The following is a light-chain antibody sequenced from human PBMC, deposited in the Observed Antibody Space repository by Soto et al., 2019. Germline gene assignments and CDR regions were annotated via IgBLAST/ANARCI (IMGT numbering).Light chain of an antibody. Sequence: DIQMTQSPSSLSASVGDKVTIICRASQGIGSWLAWYQQKPGRAPKVLIYAASFLQNGVPSRFSGSGSGTDFTLTISSLQPEDFATYYCQQSKTFPYTVGQGTTLEIK. J-gene: IGKJ2*01. CDR1: QGIGSW. CDR3: QQSKTFPYT. V-gene: IGKV1-12*01. CDR2: AAS.